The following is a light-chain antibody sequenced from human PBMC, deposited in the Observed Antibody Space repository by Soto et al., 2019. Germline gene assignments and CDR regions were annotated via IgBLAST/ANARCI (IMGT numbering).Light chain of an antibody. CDR3: QKYDSYPWR. Sequence: DIQIAQSPSTLSVSEVDRVTISFLASQIVVIWLAWYQQKPGRAPKLLIYDASNLESGVPLRFSGSGSGTAFNLTISVLQPDDFATYSCQKYDSYPWRFGQATKVAI. CDR1: QIVVIW. CDR2: DAS. J-gene: IGKJ1*01. V-gene: IGKV1-5*01.